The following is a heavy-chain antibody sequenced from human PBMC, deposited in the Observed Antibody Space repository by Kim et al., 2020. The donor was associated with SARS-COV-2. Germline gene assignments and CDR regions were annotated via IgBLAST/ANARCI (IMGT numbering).Heavy chain of an antibody. J-gene: IGHJ3*02. V-gene: IGHV3-30*01. Sequence: YAASSVKPRFHITRKNSKNTLYLQKNSQRAEDTAVYYCARALLTGDAFDIWGQGTMVTVSS. CDR3: ARALLTGDAFDI. D-gene: IGHD3-9*01.